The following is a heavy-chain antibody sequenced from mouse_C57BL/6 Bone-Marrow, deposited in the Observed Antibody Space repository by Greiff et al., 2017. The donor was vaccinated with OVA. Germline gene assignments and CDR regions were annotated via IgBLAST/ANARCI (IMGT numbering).Heavy chain of an antibody. D-gene: IGHD3-2*02. CDR2: INPNNGGT. Sequence: EVQLQQSGPELVKPGASVKISCKASGYTFTDYYMNWVKQSHGKSLEWIGDINPNNGGTSYNQKFKGKATLTVDKASSTAYMELRSLTSEDSAVYYCARPAQATFYAMDYWGQGTSVTVSS. J-gene: IGHJ4*01. CDR1: GYTFTDYY. V-gene: IGHV1-26*01. CDR3: ARPAQATFYAMDY.